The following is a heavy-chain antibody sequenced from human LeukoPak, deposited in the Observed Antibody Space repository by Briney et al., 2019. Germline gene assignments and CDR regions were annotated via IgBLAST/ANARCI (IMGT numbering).Heavy chain of an antibody. CDR2: INPNSVGT. V-gene: IGHV1-2*02. CDR1: GYTFTGYY. CDR3: ARGVARDIVVVPAASEGYYYYYMDV. D-gene: IGHD2-2*01. J-gene: IGHJ6*03. Sequence: ASVKVSCKASGYTFTGYYMHWVRQAPGQGLEWMGWINPNSVGTNYAQKFQGRVTMTRDTSISTAYMELSRLRSDDTAVYYCARGVARDIVVVPAASEGYYYYYMDVWGKGTTVTVSS.